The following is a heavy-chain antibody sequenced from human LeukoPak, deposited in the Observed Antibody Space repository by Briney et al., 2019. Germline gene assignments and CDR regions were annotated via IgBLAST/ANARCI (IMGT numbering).Heavy chain of an antibody. D-gene: IGHD2-15*01. Sequence: GEALEISFKGSGYSFTSYWIGWGRPTPGKGLGWRGSIYPGESDTRYSTSFQGQVTISDDKSISNAYLECSSLKASDTAMYYCAREACSGAICYSDWYFDLWGRGTLVTVSS. CDR2: IYPGESDT. CDR1: GYSFTSYW. V-gene: IGHV5-51*01. CDR3: AREACSGAICYSDWYFDL. J-gene: IGHJ2*01.